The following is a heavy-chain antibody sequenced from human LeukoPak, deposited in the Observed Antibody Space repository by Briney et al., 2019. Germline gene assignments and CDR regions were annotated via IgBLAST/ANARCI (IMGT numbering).Heavy chain of an antibody. Sequence: GGSLRLSCAASGFTFSNYAMSWVRQTPGKGLEWVANIKQDGSEKHYVDSVKGRFTISRDNAKNSLYLQMNSLRAEDTAVYYCARDSRAYSSDWEVDYWGQGTLVTVSS. CDR2: IKQDGSEK. V-gene: IGHV3-7*01. D-gene: IGHD6-19*01. J-gene: IGHJ4*02. CDR1: GFTFSNYA. CDR3: ARDSRAYSSDWEVDY.